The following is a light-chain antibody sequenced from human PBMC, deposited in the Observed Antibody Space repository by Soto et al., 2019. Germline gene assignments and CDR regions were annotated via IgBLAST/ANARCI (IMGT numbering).Light chain of an antibody. CDR3: QSYDSSLSGRYV. V-gene: IGLV1-40*01. Sequence: LATQPPTLSGGPRPRVNRSWTGGSSKIGAGYHVNLYQQLPGPAPNLLIYGNSNRPSGVPDRFSGSKSGTSASLAITGLQAEDEADYYCQSYDSSLSGRYVFGTGTKVTVL. J-gene: IGLJ1*01. CDR2: GNS. CDR1: SSKIGAGYH.